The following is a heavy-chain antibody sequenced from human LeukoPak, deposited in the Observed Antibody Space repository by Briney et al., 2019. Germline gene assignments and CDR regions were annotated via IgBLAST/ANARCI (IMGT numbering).Heavy chain of an antibody. D-gene: IGHD5-24*01. CDR3: PRDDYNFGYFYY. CDR1: GYTFTSYD. J-gene: IGHJ4*02. CDR2: MNPKSCKT. V-gene: IGHV1-8*03. Sequence: ASVKASCKPSGYTFTSYDINGVRQAAGQGLEGLGRMNPKSCKTGYPQKFQGRITNTSEPSKRTTYIELSSLGFEDTAVYYCPRDDYNFGYFYYWGQGTLVTVSS.